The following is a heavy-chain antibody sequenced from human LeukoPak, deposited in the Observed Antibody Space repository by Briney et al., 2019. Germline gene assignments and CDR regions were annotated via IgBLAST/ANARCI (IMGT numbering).Heavy chain of an antibody. J-gene: IGHJ5*02. V-gene: IGHV3-49*04. Sequence: GGSLRLSCTAPGFNFGAYAMSWVRQAPGKGLEWVGFVTSQAFGGRIEYAASVRGRFTTSRDDSKSTAYLQMNSLKTEDTAAYFCTRNGRGCSSTSCYAGRFDPWGQGTQVTVSS. CDR3: TRNGRGCSSTSCYAGRFDP. CDR1: GFNFGAYA. D-gene: IGHD2-2*01. CDR2: VTSQAFGGRI.